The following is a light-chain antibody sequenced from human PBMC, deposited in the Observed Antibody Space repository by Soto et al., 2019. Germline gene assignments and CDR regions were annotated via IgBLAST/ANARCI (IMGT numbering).Light chain of an antibody. Sequence: EIVLTQSPATLSLSPGERATLSCRASQSIGSYLAWYQQKPGQAPRLLIYDASNRATGIPDRFSGSGSGTDFTLTISRLESEDFAVYYCKQYKEWPPFTFGQGTRLEIK. CDR2: DAS. J-gene: IGKJ5*01. CDR1: QSIGSY. CDR3: KQYKEWPPFT. V-gene: IGKV3-11*01.